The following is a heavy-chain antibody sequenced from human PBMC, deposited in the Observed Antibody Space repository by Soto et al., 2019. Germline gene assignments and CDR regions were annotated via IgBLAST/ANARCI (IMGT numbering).Heavy chain of an antibody. CDR3: ARARTTVTRQVYFDY. CDR2: IFSNDEK. J-gene: IGHJ4*02. D-gene: IGHD4-17*01. V-gene: IGHV2-26*01. Sequence: QVTLKESGPVLVKPTETLTLTCTVSGFSLSNARMGVSWIRQPPGKALEWLAHIFSNDEKSYSTSLKSRLTISKDTSKSQVALTMTNMDPVDTATYYCARARTTVTRQVYFDYWGQGTLVTVSS. CDR1: GFSLSNARMG.